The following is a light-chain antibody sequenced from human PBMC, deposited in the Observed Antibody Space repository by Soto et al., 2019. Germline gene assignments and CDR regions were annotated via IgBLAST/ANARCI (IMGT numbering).Light chain of an antibody. Sequence: DIQMTQSPSTLSASVGDRVTITCRASQSINSWLAWYQQKPGKAPRLLIYRASSLEGGVPSRFSGSGSGAEFTITISSLQPDDVATYYCQHYDSYSGTFGPGTKVDIK. CDR3: QHYDSYSGT. CDR1: QSINSW. J-gene: IGKJ3*01. V-gene: IGKV1-5*03. CDR2: RAS.